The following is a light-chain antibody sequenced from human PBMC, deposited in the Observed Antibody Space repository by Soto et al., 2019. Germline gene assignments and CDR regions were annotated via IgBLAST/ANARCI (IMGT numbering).Light chain of an antibody. CDR2: DVS. Sequence: QSALTQPRSVSGSPGQSVTISCSGTSSDVGLYNYVSWYQQHPGKAPKLMTYDVSKRPSGVPDRFSGSKSGNTASLTISGLQAEDEADYYCCSYAGRYTYVFGTGTKLTVL. J-gene: IGLJ1*01. V-gene: IGLV2-11*01. CDR1: SSDVGLYNY. CDR3: CSYAGRYTYV.